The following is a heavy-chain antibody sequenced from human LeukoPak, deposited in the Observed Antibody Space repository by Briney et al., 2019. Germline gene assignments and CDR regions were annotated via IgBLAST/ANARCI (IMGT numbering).Heavy chain of an antibody. Sequence: SETLSLTCTISGGSISNYYWSWIRQRPGKGLEWIGYISYSGSTNYNPSLKSRVTISVDTSKNQFSLKLSSVTAADTAVYYCARVVGNTNFDSWGQGALVTVSS. J-gene: IGHJ4*02. CDR2: ISYSGST. V-gene: IGHV4-59*01. CDR3: ARVVGNTNFDS. D-gene: IGHD2-21*01. CDR1: GGSISNYY.